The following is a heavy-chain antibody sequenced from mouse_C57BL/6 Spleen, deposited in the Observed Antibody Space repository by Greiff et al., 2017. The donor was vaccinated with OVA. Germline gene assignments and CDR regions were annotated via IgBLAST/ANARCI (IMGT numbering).Heavy chain of an antibody. V-gene: IGHV1-15*01. D-gene: IGHD3-2*02. CDR2: IDPETGGT. J-gene: IGHJ2*01. Sequence: QVQLKESGAELVRPGASVTLSCKASGYTFTDYEMHWVKQTPVHGLEWIGAIDPETGGTAYNQKFKGKAILTADKSSSTAYMELRSLTSEDSAVYYCTRSQTAQAYYFDYWGQGTTLTVSS. CDR3: TRSQTAQAYYFDY. CDR1: GYTFTDYE.